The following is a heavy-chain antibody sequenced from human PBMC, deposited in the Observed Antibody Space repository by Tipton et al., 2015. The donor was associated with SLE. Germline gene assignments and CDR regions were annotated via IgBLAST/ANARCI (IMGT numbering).Heavy chain of an antibody. CDR3: ARGTTVPDY. D-gene: IGHD4-17*01. CDR1: GVSISVSHW. Sequence: TLSLTCAVSGVSISVSHWWSWVRQSPGKGLEWIATIYHSGSAYYNPSLKSRVTVSIDTSKNQFSLRLTSVTAADTAVYYCARGTTVPDYWGQGTLVTVSS. CDR2: IYHSGSA. J-gene: IGHJ4*02. V-gene: IGHV4-4*02.